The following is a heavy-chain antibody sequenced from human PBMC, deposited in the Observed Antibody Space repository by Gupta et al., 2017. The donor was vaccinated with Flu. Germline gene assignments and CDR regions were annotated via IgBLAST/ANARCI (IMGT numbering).Heavy chain of an antibody. CDR1: GGTFSSYT. J-gene: IGHJ3*02. CDR2: IIPILGIA. CDR3: ASTVPAIHAFDI. D-gene: IGHD6-6*01. V-gene: IGHV1-69*02. Sequence: QVQLVQSGAEVKKPGSSVKVSCKASGGTFSSYTISWVRQAPGQGLEWMGRIIPILGIANYAQKFQGRVTITADKSTSTAYMELSSLRSEDTAVYYCASTVPAIHAFDIWGQGTMVTVSS.